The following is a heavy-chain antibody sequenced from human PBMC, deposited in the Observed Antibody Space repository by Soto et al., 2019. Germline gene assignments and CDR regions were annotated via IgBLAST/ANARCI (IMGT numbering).Heavy chain of an antibody. V-gene: IGHV1-69*04. CDR1: GDTFNFYS. CDR3: ATSYGSGYRAFDY. CDR2: VNPIVSMS. Sequence: QVQLVQSGAEVKRPGSSVKVSCKASGDTFNFYSINWVRQAPGLGLEWMGRVNPIVSMSNYAQRFQGRVTMTADKSTSTAYMELSGLRSEDTDIYYGATSYGSGYRAFDYWGQGALVTVSS. D-gene: IGHD3-10*01. J-gene: IGHJ4*02.